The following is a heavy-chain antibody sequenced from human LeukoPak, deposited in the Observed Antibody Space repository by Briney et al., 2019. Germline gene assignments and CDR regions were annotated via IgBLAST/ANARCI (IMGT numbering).Heavy chain of an antibody. Sequence: PSETLSLTCTVSGGSICTYYWSWIRQSAGKGLEWIGHIYTSGSTNYNPSLKSRIAMSVDTSKNHFSLKLSSVTAADTAVYYCARHFDCSGGSCYRFDAFDIWGQGTMVIVSS. V-gene: IGHV4-4*07. CDR2: IYTSGST. CDR1: GGSICTYY. D-gene: IGHD2-15*01. CDR3: ARHFDCSGGSCYRFDAFDI. J-gene: IGHJ3*02.